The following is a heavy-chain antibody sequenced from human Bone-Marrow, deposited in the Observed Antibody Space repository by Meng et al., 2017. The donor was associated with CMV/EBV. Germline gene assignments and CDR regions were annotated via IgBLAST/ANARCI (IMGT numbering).Heavy chain of an antibody. CDR1: GYSFTSYW. D-gene: IGHD2-2*01. V-gene: IGHV5-51*01. CDR3: ARRGYCSSTSCYGWVDP. CDR2: IYPGDSDT. Sequence: GESLKISCKGSGYSFTSYWIGWVRQMPGKGLEWMGIIYPGDSDTRYSPSFQGQVTISADKSISTAYLQWSSLKASDTAMYYCARRGYCSSTSCYGWVDPWGQGTLVTVSS. J-gene: IGHJ5*02.